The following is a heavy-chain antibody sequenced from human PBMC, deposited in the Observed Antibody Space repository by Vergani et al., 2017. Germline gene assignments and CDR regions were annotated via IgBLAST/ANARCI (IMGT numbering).Heavy chain of an antibody. Sequence: QVQLVQSGAEVKKPGSSVKVSCKASGGTFSSYAISWVRQAPGQGLEWMGRIIPIFGTANYTQKFQGRVTITADESTSTAYMELSSLRSEDTAVYYCARVRAXGYRCGGDCYTFDYWGQGTLVTVSS. J-gene: IGHJ4*02. V-gene: IGHV1-69*13. CDR1: GGTFSSYA. CDR2: IIPIFGTA. D-gene: IGHD2-21*02. CDR3: ARVRAXGYRCGGDCYTFDY.